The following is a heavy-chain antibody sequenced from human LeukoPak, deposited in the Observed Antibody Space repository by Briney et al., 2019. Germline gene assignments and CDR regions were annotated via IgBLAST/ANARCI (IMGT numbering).Heavy chain of an antibody. Sequence: ASVKVSCKASGYTFTAYYMHWVRQAPGQGLEWMGWINPNSGGTNYAQKFQGRVTMTRDTSISTAYMELSRLRSDDTAVYYCARADMSGYEPFDYWGQGTLVTVS. CDR1: GYTFTAYY. CDR3: ARADMSGYEPFDY. CDR2: INPNSGGT. J-gene: IGHJ4*02. D-gene: IGHD5-12*01. V-gene: IGHV1-2*02.